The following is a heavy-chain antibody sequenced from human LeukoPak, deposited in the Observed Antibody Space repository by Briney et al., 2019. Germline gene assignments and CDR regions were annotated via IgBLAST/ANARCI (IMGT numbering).Heavy chain of an antibody. CDR2: LSYSGSP. Sequence: SETLSLTCTVSGGSISNTAYYWGWIRQPPGKGLECIGSLSYSGSPYYSPSLKSRVTISGDMSKNQFSLKLSSVTAADTAVYYCARRRLNWGAFDIWGQGTMVTVSS. CDR3: ARRRLNWGAFDI. CDR1: GGSISNTAYY. J-gene: IGHJ3*02. D-gene: IGHD7-27*01. V-gene: IGHV4-39*01.